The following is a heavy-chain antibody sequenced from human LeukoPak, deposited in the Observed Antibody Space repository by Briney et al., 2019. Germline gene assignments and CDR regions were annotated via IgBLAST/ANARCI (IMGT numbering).Heavy chain of an antibody. CDR3: ARVLIGSSWYGV. D-gene: IGHD6-13*01. J-gene: IGHJ4*02. V-gene: IGHV1-3*01. CDR2: INAGNGNT. CDR1: GYTFINHA. Sequence: ASVTVSCKASGYTFINHAIHWVRQAPGQRLEWMGWINAGNGNTKYSQKFQGRVTITRDTSASTAYMELSSLRSEDTAVYYCARVLIGSSWYGVWGQGTLVTVSS.